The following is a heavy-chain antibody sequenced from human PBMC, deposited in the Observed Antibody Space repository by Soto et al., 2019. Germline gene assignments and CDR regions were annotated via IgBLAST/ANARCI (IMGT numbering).Heavy chain of an antibody. Sequence: QLQLQESGPGQVRPSETLSLTCSVSGVSVTSYTWSWVRQPANKGLEWIGRVFSSVNATYNPSLKSRVSISMDTAENRISLKLDSVTAADAGVYFCARDGMTTGDTWGPGTLVTVSS. CDR1: GVSVTSYT. CDR2: VFSSVNA. V-gene: IGHV4-4*07. CDR3: ARDGMTTGDT. D-gene: IGHD2-21*02. J-gene: IGHJ4*02.